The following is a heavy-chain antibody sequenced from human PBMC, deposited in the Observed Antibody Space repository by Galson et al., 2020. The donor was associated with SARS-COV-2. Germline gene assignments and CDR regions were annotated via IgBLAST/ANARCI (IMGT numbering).Heavy chain of an antibody. V-gene: IGHV3-23*01. J-gene: IGHJ4*02. Sequence: GGSLRLSCAASGFAFGSYAMGWVRQAPGKGLEWLSTVSSSGDRAYYPDSVRGRLTGSRDNSNNTLHLQMNSLRVEDTAIYYCAKDSGRSGGYFDYWGQGTLVTVSS. CDR2: VSSSGDRA. D-gene: IGHD6-19*01. CDR3: AKDSGRSGGYFDY. CDR1: GFAFGSYA.